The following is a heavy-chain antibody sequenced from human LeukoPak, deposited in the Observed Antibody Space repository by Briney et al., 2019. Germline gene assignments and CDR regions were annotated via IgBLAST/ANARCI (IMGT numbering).Heavy chain of an antibody. J-gene: IGHJ4*02. V-gene: IGHV3-30*18. CDR1: GFTFSSYG. CDR3: AKDAATQQFDY. D-gene: IGHD2-15*01. CDR2: ISYDGSNK. Sequence: GSLRLSCAASGFTFSSYGMHWVRQAPGKGLEGVAVISYDGSNKYYADSVKGRFTISRDNYKNTLYLQMNSMRGEDTAVYYCAKDAATQQFDYWGQGTLVTVSS.